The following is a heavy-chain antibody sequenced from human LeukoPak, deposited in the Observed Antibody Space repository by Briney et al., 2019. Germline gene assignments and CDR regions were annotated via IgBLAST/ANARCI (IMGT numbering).Heavy chain of an antibody. V-gene: IGHV3-30*04. J-gene: IGHJ4*02. CDR2: ISYDGSNK. CDR3: ARGCPSTQHGGVIVRTEYYFDY. Sequence: PGGSLRLSCAASGFTFSSYAMHWVRQAPGKGLEWVAVISYDGSNKYYADSVKGRFTISRDNSKNTLYLQMNSLRAEDTAVYYCARGCPSTQHGGVIVRTEYYFDYWGQGTLVTVSS. CDR1: GFTFSSYA. D-gene: IGHD3-16*02.